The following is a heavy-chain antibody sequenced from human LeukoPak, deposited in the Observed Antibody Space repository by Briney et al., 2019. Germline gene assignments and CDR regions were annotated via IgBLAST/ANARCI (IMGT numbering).Heavy chain of an antibody. D-gene: IGHD3-10*01. V-gene: IGHV3-23*01. Sequence: GGSLRLSCAASGFTFSIYAMSWVRQAPGKGLEWVSSITSRDGGTFYTDPVKGRFTISRDNAKNSLYLQMNSLRAEDTAVYYCAREIYGEDFFDYWGQGTLVTVS. J-gene: IGHJ4*02. CDR1: GFTFSIYA. CDR2: ITSRDGGT. CDR3: AREIYGEDFFDY.